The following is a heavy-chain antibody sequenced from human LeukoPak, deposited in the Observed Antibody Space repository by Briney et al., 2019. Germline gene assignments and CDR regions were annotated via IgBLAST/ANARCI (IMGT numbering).Heavy chain of an antibody. J-gene: IGHJ6*03. V-gene: IGHV3-48*03. CDR3: TSSAQSAGETYYYYYYMDV. CDR2: ISSSGSTI. D-gene: IGHD7-27*01. Sequence: GGSLRLSCAASGFTFSSYEMNWVRQAPGKGLEWVSCISSSGSTIYYADSVKGRFTISRDNAKNSLYLQMNSLRAEDTAVYYCTSSAQSAGETYYYYYYMDVWGKGTTVTVSS. CDR1: GFTFSSYE.